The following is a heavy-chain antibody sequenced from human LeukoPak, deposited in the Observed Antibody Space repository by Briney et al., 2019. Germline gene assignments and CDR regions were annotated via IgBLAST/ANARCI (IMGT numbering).Heavy chain of an antibody. D-gene: IGHD1-14*01. CDR1: GFTFSSYA. Sequence: PGGSLRLSCAASGFTFSSYAMSWVRQAPGKGLEWVSAISNSGGSTYYADSVKGRFTISRDNSKNTLYLQMNSLRAEDTAVYYCAKDPWALKIRYQLFNYWGQGTLVTVSS. CDR3: AKDPWALKIRYQLFNY. V-gene: IGHV3-23*01. CDR2: ISNSGGST. J-gene: IGHJ4*02.